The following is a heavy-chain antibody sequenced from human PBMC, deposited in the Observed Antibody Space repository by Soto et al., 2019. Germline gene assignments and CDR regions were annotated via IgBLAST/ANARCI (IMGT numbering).Heavy chain of an antibody. CDR3: VRDRDLYRDMFHADL. CDR1: GFTISECS. D-gene: IGHD3-10*02. Sequence: AGGSLRLSCEASGFTISECSMNWVRQAPGKGLEWLAYITIRTGNVLYADSVRGRFTISADNAENSVILQMNSLRDEDSAVYFCVRDRDLYRDMFHADLWGQGTLVTSPQ. CDR2: ITIRTGNV. J-gene: IGHJ4*01. V-gene: IGHV3-48*02.